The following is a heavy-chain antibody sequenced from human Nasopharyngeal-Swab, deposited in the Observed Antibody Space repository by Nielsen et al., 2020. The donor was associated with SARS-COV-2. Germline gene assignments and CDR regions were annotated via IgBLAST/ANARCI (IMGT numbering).Heavy chain of an antibody. V-gene: IGHV3-23*01. D-gene: IGHD2-21*02. CDR3: ARELYCAGNCPPDY. CDR2: ISGSGAGT. J-gene: IGHJ4*02. Sequence: GESLKISCEASGFTFSSYAMSWVRQAQGKGLEGVSGISGSGAGTYFADSVKGRFTISRDNAKNSLYLQMNSLRAEDTAIYFCARELYCAGNCPPDYWGQGTPVTVSS. CDR1: GFTFSSYA.